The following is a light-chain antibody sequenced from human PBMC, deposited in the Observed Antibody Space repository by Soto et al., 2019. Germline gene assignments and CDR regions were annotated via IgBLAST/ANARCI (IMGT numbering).Light chain of an antibody. V-gene: IGLV1-40*01. CDR2: ANT. CDR1: SSNFGAGYD. CDR3: QSYDSSLSGVV. Sequence: QSVLTQPPSVSGALGQRVTISCTGSSSNFGAGYDVHWYQQIPGTAPKLLIYANTNRPSGVPDRFSGSKSGTSASLAITGLQAEDEADYYCQSYDSSLSGVVFGGGTKLTVL. J-gene: IGLJ2*01.